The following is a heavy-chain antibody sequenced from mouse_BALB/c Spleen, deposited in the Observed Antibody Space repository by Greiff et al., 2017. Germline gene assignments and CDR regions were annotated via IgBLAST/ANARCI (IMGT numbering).Heavy chain of an antibody. CDR1: GFTFSSYT. CDR3: TRDGDYDGGFAY. D-gene: IGHD2-4*01. J-gene: IGHJ3*01. Sequence: EVKLVESGGGLVKPGGSLKLSCAASGFTFSSYTMSWVRQTPEKRLEWVATISSGGSYTYYPDSVKGRFTISRDNAKNTLYLQMSSLKSEDTAMYYCTRDGDYDGGFAYWGQGTLVTVSA. CDR2: ISSGGSYT. V-gene: IGHV5-6-4*01.